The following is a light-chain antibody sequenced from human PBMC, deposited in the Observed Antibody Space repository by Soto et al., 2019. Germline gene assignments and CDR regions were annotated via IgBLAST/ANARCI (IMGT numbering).Light chain of an antibody. CDR3: SSYRSSGAVV. CDR2: DVN. Sequence: QSALTQPASVSGSPGQSITISCTGASYVSWYQQHPGKAPKLMIYDVNNRPSGVSNRFSGSKSGNTASLTISGLQAEDEAVYYCSSYRSSGAVVFGGGTKLTVL. J-gene: IGLJ3*02. V-gene: IGLV2-14*01. CDR1: SY.